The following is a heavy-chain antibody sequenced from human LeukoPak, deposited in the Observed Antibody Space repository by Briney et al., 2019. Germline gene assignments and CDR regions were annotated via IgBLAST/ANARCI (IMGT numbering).Heavy chain of an antibody. J-gene: IGHJ4*02. D-gene: IGHD1-26*01. CDR2: IYYSGST. CDR1: GGSISSYY. V-gene: IGHV4-59*12. Sequence: SETLSLTCTVSGGSISSYYWSWIRQPPGKGLEWIGYIYYSGSTYNNPSLKSRGTISVDTSKNQFSLKLSSVTAADTAVYYCARGETYSGSYYFDYWGQGTLVTVSS. CDR3: ARGETYSGSYYFDY.